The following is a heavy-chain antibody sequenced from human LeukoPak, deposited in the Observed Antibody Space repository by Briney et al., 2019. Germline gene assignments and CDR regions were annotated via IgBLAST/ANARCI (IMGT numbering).Heavy chain of an antibody. V-gene: IGHV4-30-4*08. CDR2: IYYSGRT. J-gene: IGHJ3*02. CDR3: ARYCSSTSCYTGDAFDI. Sequence: SETLSLTCTVSGGSISSGVYYWSWIRQPPGKGLEGIGYIYYSGRTYYNPSLKSRVTISVDTSKNQFSLKLSSVTAADTAVYYCARYCSSTSCYTGDAFDIWGQGTMVTVSS. D-gene: IGHD2-2*02. CDR1: GGSISSGVYY.